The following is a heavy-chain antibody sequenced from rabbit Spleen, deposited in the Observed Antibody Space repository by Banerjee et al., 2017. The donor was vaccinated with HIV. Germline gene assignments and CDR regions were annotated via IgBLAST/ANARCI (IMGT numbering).Heavy chain of an antibody. CDR3: VRGASSSGYYSL. Sequence: QEQLVESGGGLVQPGGSLKLSCKASGFDLSGYGVSWVRQAPGKGLEWIGYIDPVFGATYYATWVNGRFTISSQDAQNTLYLQLNSLTAADTATYFCVRGASSSGYYSLWGPGTLVTVS. J-gene: IGHJ4*01. V-gene: IGHV1S47*01. CDR1: GFDLSGYG. D-gene: IGHD1-1*01. CDR2: IDPVFGAT.